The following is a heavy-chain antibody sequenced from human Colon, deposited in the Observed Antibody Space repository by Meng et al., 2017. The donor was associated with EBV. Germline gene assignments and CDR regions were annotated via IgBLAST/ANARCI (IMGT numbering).Heavy chain of an antibody. Sequence: QVQLVKSGSELKKPGASVKVSCKASGYSLRSYAVNWLRQAPGRGLEWMGWINPSTAHPTYAQDFTGRFVFSLDISVNTAYLQINSLKAEDTAIYYCVRDVPDGDISLFDSWGQGTLVTVSS. D-gene: IGHD2-21*02. CDR1: GYSLRSYA. CDR2: INPSTAHP. V-gene: IGHV7-4-1*02. J-gene: IGHJ4*02. CDR3: VRDVPDGDISLFDS.